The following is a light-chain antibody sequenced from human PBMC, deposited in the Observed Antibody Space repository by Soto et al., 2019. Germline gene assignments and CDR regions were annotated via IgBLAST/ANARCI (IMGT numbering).Light chain of an antibody. V-gene: IGKV3-20*01. CDR1: QSVRGNY. Sequence: EIVLTQSPGTLSLSPGERATLSCRASQSVRGNYLAWHQQKPGQAPRLLIYGASSRATGIPDRFSGSGSGTDFTLNISRLEPEDFAVYSCQQYGSSPWTFGQGTKVEIK. CDR3: QQYGSSPWT. J-gene: IGKJ1*01. CDR2: GAS.